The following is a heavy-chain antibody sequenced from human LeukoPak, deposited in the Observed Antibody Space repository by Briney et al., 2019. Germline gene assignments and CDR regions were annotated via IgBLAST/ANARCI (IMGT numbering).Heavy chain of an antibody. V-gene: IGHV3-23*01. D-gene: IGHD6-19*01. J-gene: IGHJ4*02. CDR1: GFTFSSYA. Sequence: GGSLRLSCAASGFTFSSYAMSWVRQAPGKGLEWVSAISGSGGSTYYADSVKGRFTISRDNSKNTLYLQMNSLRAEDTAVYYCAKDGYSSGWTAYYFDYWGQGTLVTVSP. CDR2: ISGSGGST. CDR3: AKDGYSSGWTAYYFDY.